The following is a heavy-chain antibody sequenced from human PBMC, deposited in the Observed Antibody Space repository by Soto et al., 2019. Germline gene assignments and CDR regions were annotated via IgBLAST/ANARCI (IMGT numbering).Heavy chain of an antibody. CDR1: GFTFTTYA. CDR2: ITSSGGST. D-gene: IGHD2-15*01. CDR3: ARVPYCSGGSCYSAEDYYYYGMDV. J-gene: IGHJ6*02. V-gene: IGHV3-23*01. Sequence: PGGSLRLSCAASGFTFTTYAMTWVRQAPGKGLEWVSTITSSGGSTYYADSVKGRFTISRDNSKNTLYLQMSSLRAEDTAVYYCARVPYCSGGSCYSAEDYYYYGMDVWGQGILVTVSS.